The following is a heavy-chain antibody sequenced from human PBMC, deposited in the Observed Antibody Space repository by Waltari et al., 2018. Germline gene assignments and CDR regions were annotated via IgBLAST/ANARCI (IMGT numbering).Heavy chain of an antibody. D-gene: IGHD2-21*01. Sequence: EVQLLESGGGLVQPGGSLRLSCAASGFTFSSYAMSWVRQAPGKGLEWVSAISGSGGSTYYADSVKGRFTISRDDSKNTLYLQMNSLRAEDTAVYYCARHLRPYCVGDCYSGLAYWGQGTLVTVSS. J-gene: IGHJ4*02. CDR1: GFTFSSYA. CDR2: ISGSGGST. V-gene: IGHV3-23*01. CDR3: ARHLRPYCVGDCYSGLAY.